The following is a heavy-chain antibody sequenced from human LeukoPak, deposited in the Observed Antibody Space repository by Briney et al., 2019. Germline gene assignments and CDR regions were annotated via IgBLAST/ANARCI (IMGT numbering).Heavy chain of an antibody. CDR3: AKAWFGGVRHDAFDI. Sequence: GGSLRLSCVASGFSFSDNGMHWVRQGPGKGLEWVAFIRYDGNDKYYADSVKGRFTISRDTSRNTLYLQMNSLRAEDTAVYYWAKAWFGGVRHDAFDIWGQGTMVTVSS. CDR1: GFSFSDNG. D-gene: IGHD3-10*01. V-gene: IGHV3-30*02. J-gene: IGHJ3*02. CDR2: IRYDGNDK.